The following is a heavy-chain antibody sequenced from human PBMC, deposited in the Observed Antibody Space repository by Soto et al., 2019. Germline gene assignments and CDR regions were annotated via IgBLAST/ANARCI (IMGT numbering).Heavy chain of an antibody. V-gene: IGHV3-23*01. D-gene: IGHD6-13*01. CDR1: GFIFSDYA. CDR3: ARDRHGSDWYTYYFYTLAV. Sequence: EVHLSESGGGLVQPGESLRISCAASGFIFSDYAMTWVRQAPGRGLEWVSGISGSGESIYYADSVEGRFTISRDNSKNTLYLQMTSLRGEDTAVYYCARDRHGSDWYTYYFYTLAVWGQGTTVTVSS. J-gene: IGHJ6*02. CDR2: ISGSGESI.